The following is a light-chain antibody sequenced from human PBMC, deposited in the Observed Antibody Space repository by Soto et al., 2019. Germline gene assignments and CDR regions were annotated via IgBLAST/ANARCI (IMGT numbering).Light chain of an antibody. CDR1: SSNIGADYD. Sequence: QSVLTQSPSVSGAPGQRVTISCTGSSSNIGADYDVHWYQHLPGTAPKLLIYGNTNRPSGVPDRFSASKSGTSASLAITGRQPEDEGDYYCQSYDSSLRDILFGGGTKLTVL. V-gene: IGLV1-40*01. J-gene: IGLJ3*02. CDR2: GNT. CDR3: QSYDSSLRDIL.